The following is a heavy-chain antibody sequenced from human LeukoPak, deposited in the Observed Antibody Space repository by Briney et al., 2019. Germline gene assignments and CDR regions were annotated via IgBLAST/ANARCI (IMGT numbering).Heavy chain of an antibody. Sequence: ASVKVSCNASGYTFTSYGISLVRQAPGQGLEWMGWISAYNVNTNYAQKPQGRVTMTTDTSTSTAYMELRCLRSDDTALYYCARESHYAESSVDFQHWGQGTLVTVSS. CDR1: GYTFTSYG. J-gene: IGHJ1*01. V-gene: IGHV1-18*01. CDR2: ISAYNVNT. D-gene: IGHD3-22*01. CDR3: ARESHYAESSVDFQH.